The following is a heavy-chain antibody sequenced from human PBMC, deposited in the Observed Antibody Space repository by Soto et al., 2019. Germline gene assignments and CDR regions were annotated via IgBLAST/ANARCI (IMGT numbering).Heavy chain of an antibody. Sequence: QVQLVQSGAEVKKPGASVRVSCKASGYTFTSYDIYWVRQATGQGLEWMGWMNTFSGNAVYTQKFQDRVTMTRDTSITTAYMEMSGLRSEDTAVYYCTRGQGNHWGQGSLVTVSS. CDR1: GYTFTSYD. V-gene: IGHV1-8*01. J-gene: IGHJ4*02. CDR3: TRGQGNH. CDR2: MNTFSGNA.